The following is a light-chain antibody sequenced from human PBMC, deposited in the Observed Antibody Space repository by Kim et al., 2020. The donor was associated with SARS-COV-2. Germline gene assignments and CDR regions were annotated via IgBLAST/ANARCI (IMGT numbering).Light chain of an antibody. CDR1: SSNIGSNT. Sequence: QSVLTQPPSASGTPGQRVTISCSGSSSNIGSNTVNWCQQLPGTAPKLLIYSDNQRPSGVPDRFSGSKSGTSASLAISGLQAEDEADYYCSSYTSSSTYVFGTGTKVTVL. J-gene: IGLJ1*01. V-gene: IGLV1-44*01. CDR2: SDN. CDR3: SSYTSSSTYV.